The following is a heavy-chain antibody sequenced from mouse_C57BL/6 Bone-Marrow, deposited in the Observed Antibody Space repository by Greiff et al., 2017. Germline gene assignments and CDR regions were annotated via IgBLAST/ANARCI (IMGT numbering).Heavy chain of an antibody. J-gene: IGHJ2*01. V-gene: IGHV14-2*01. Sequence: VQLQQSGAELVKPGASVKLSCTASGFNIKDYYMPWVKQRTEQGLAWIGRIDPEDGETKYAPKFQGKATITADTSSNTAYLQLSSLTSEDTAVYYCVLIYYDYDAVGDYWGQGTTLTVSS. CDR2: IDPEDGET. CDR3: VLIYYDYDAVGDY. D-gene: IGHD2-4*01. CDR1: GFNIKDYY.